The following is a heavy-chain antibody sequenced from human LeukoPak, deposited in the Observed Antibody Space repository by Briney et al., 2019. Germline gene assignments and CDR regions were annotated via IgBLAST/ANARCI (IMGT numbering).Heavy chain of an antibody. D-gene: IGHD3-9*01. J-gene: IGHJ6*03. CDR3: ARGRDDLLRYFYLDV. CDR2: IYSCGAT. V-gene: IGHV4-59*07. Sequence: ADPLTLTCALSGDSISRYYGSWIRDPPAKGLEYIGYIYSCGATNYSPSLASRVTISLDTSKNHFSLELSAVTAADTAVYYCARGRDDLLRYFYLDVWGKGTTVTVSS. CDR1: GDSISRYY.